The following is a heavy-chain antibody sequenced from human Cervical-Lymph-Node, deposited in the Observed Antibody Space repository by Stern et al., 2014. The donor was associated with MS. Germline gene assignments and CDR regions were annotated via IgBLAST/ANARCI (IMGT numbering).Heavy chain of an antibody. V-gene: IGHV1-69*01. CDR3: ALSSETSDRWYSLGYAL. J-gene: IGHJ4*02. Sequence: QVQLVQSGAEVTKPGSSVKVSCKASGGTFSKFPSSWVRQAPGQGLEWMGGIFPVFGTPTYAQEFRGRVTFTADVPTSTVYMELSSLRSDDTAVYYCALSSETSDRWYSLGYALWGQGTLVTVSS. CDR1: GGTFSKFP. D-gene: IGHD6-13*01. CDR2: IFPVFGTP.